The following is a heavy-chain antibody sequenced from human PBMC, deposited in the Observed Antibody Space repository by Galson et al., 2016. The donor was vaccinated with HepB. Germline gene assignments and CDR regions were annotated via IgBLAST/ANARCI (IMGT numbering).Heavy chain of an antibody. V-gene: IGHV3-23*01. Sequence: SLRLSCAASGFTFSNYAMSWVRQAPGKGLEWVSGICGSGTFTYFADSVKGRFTISRDNSKNTLYLRMNSLRAEDTAVYYCAREDPSNVWGSYRYRNYFDYWGQGPLVTVSS. CDR2: ICGSGTFT. D-gene: IGHD3-16*02. CDR1: GFTFSNYA. CDR3: AREDPSNVWGSYRYRNYFDY. J-gene: IGHJ4*02.